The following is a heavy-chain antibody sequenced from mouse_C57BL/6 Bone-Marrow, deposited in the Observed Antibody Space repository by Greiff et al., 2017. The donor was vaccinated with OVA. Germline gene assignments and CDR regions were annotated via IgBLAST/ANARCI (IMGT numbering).Heavy chain of an antibody. D-gene: IGHD2-1*01. CDR2: ISNGGGST. CDR3: ARRPWGNPNYYAMDY. J-gene: IGHJ4*01. V-gene: IGHV5-12*01. CDR1: GFTFSDYY. Sequence: EVHLVESGGGLVQPGGSLKLSCAASGFTFSDYYMYWVRQTPEKRLEWVAYISNGGGSTYYPDTVQGRFTISRDNAKNTLYLQMSRLKSEDTAMYYCARRPWGNPNYYAMDYWGQGTSVTVSS.